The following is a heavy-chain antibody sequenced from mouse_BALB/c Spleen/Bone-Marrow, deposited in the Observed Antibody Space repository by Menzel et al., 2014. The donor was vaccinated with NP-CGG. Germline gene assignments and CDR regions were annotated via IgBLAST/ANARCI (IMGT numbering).Heavy chain of an antibody. CDR3: ARDMGGLLFDY. V-gene: IGHV7-3*02. CDR1: GFTFTDYY. D-gene: IGHD2-3*01. CDR2: IRNKANGYTT. J-gene: IGHJ2*01. Sequence: EVKLMESGGGLVQPGGSLRLSCATSGFTFTDYYMNWVRQPPGKALEWLGFIRNKANGYTTEYSASVKGRFTTSRDNSQSILYLQMNTLRAEDSATYYCARDMGGLLFDYWGQGTTLTVSS.